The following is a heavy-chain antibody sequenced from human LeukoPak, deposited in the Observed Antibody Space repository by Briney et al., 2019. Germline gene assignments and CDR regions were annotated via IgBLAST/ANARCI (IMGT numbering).Heavy chain of an antibody. V-gene: IGHV3-7*01. Sequence: GGSLRLSCAASGFTFSSYWMSWVRQAPGKGLEWVANIKQDGSEKYYVDSVKGRFTISRDNAKNSLYLQMNSLRAEDTAVYYCARVGGLIPNEATIPWGQGTLVTVSS. CDR2: IKQDGSEK. CDR1: GFTFSSYW. J-gene: IGHJ4*02. D-gene: IGHD5-12*01. CDR3: ARVGGLIPNEATIP.